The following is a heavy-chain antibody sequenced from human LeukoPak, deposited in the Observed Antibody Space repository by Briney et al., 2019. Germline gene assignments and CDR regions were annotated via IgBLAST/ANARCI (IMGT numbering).Heavy chain of an antibody. V-gene: IGHV4-31*11. J-gene: IGHJ3*02. CDR3: ARGHDAFDI. CDR2: IYYSGST. CDR1: GGSFSGYY. Sequence: SETLSLTCAVYGGSFSGYYWSRIRQHPGKGLEWIGYIYYSGSTYYNPSLKGRVTISVDTSKNQFSLKLSSVTAADTAVYYCARGHDAFDIWGQGTMVTVSS.